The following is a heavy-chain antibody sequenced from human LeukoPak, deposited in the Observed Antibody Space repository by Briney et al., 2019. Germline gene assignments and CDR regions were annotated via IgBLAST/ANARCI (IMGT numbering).Heavy chain of an antibody. D-gene: IGHD2-8*01. CDR1: GGSISSSSYY. J-gene: IGHJ3*02. V-gene: IGHV4-39*07. CDR2: IYYSGST. Sequence: PSETLSLTCTVSGGSISSSSYYWGWIRQPPGKGLEWIGSIYYSGSTYYNPSLKSRVTISVDTSKNQFSLKLSSVTAADTAVYYCARDGVGAFDIWGQGTKVTVSS. CDR3: ARDGVGAFDI.